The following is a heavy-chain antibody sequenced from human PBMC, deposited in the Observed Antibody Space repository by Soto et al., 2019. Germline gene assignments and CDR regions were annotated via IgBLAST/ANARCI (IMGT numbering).Heavy chain of an antibody. CDR2: ISWDGGST. Sequence: GGSLRLSCAASGFTFDDYTMHWVRQAPGKGLEWVSLISWDGGSTYYADSVKGRFTISRDNSKNSLYLQMNSLRTEDTALYYCAKDINTAMVQGTYYYYGMDVWGQGTTVTVSS. J-gene: IGHJ6*02. D-gene: IGHD5-18*01. CDR1: GFTFDDYT. V-gene: IGHV3-43*01. CDR3: AKDINTAMVQGTYYYYGMDV.